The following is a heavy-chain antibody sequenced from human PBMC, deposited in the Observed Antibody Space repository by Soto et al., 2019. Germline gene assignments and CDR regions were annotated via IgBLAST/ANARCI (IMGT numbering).Heavy chain of an antibody. Sequence: QVQLVQSGAEVKKPGASVKVSCKASGYTFTSYGISWVRQAPGQGLEWMGWISAYNGNTNYAQKLQGRVTMTTDTSTSTAHMELMSLRSDDTAVNYCSMYNSGSGSYPLDYWGQGTLVTVSS. CDR3: SMYNSGSGSYPLDY. D-gene: IGHD3-10*01. CDR2: ISAYNGNT. CDR1: GYTFTSYG. V-gene: IGHV1-18*01. J-gene: IGHJ4*02.